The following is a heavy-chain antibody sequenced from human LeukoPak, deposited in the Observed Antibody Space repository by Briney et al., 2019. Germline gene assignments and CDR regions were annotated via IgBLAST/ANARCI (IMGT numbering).Heavy chain of an antibody. J-gene: IGHJ4*02. CDR3: ARDSSGTNSPEFDY. D-gene: IGHD6-19*01. Sequence: RWASVKVSCKAPGYTFTSYGISWVRQAPGQGLEWMGWISAYNGNTNYAQKLQGRVTMTTDTSTSTAYMELRSLRSDDTAVYYCARDSSGTNSPEFDYWGQGTLVTVSS. CDR2: ISAYNGNT. V-gene: IGHV1-18*01. CDR1: GYTFTSYG.